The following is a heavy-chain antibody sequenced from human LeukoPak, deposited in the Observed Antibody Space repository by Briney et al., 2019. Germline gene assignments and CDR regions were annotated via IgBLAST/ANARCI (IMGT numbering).Heavy chain of an antibody. CDR1: GFTFSDYY. D-gene: IGHD3-22*01. J-gene: IGHJ4*02. Sequence: GGSLRLSCAASGFTFSDYYMSWIRQAPGKGLEWVSYISSGGTTIYYADSVKGRLTISRDNAKNSLYLQMNSLRAEDTAVYYCARGGFKYYYDSSGYIDYWGQGTLVTVSS. V-gene: IGHV3-11*04. CDR3: ARGGFKYYYDSSGYIDY. CDR2: ISSGGTTI.